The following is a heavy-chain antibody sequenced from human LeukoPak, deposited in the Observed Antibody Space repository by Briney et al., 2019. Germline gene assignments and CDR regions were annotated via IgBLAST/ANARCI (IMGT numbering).Heavy chain of an antibody. V-gene: IGHV3-30-3*01. Sequence: PGRSLRLSCAASGFTFSSYAMHWVRQAPGKGLEWVAVISYDGSNKYYADSVKGRFTISRDNSKKTLYLQMNSLRAEDTAVYICARSVSHYLDYGPGDYWGQGTLVTVSS. J-gene: IGHJ4*02. CDR1: GFTFSSYA. D-gene: IGHD4/OR15-4a*01. CDR3: ARSVSHYLDYGPGDY. CDR2: ISYDGSNK.